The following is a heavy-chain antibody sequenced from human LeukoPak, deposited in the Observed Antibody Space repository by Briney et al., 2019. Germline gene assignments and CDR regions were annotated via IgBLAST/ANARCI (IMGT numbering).Heavy chain of an antibody. J-gene: IGHJ6*02. CDR2: ISRGGSTT. CDR3: ARYYGSGFMDV. V-gene: IGHV3-11*01. Sequence: GGSLRLSCAASGFTFSDYYMSWIRQAPGKGLEWVSYISRGGSTTYYADSVKGRFTISRDNAKNSLLLQTNSLRGEDTAVYYCARYYGSGFMDVWGQGTTVTVS. D-gene: IGHD3-10*01. CDR1: GFTFSDYY.